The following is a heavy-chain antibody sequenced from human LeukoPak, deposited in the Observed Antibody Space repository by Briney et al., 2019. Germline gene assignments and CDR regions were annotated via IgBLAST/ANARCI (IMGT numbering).Heavy chain of an antibody. CDR3: ARGSCSGGSCYSFVHYGMDV. CDR2: IIPILGTA. J-gene: IGHJ6*02. V-gene: IGHV1-69*04. CDR1: GGTFSSYA. D-gene: IGHD2-15*01. Sequence: GASVKVSCKASGGTFSSYAISWVRQAPGQGLEWMGRIIPILGTANYAQKFQGRVTITADKSTSTAYMELSSLRSEDTAVYYCARGSCSGGSCYSFVHYGMDVWGQGTTVTVSS.